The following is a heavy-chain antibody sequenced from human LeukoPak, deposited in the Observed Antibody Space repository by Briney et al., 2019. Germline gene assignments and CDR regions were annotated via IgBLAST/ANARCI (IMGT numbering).Heavy chain of an antibody. Sequence: GGSLRLSCAASGFTFSSYWMSWVRQAPGKGLEWVANIKQDGSEKYYVDSVKGRFTISRDNAKNSLYLQMNSLRAEDTAVYYCARDRSGNYLGDAFDIWGQGTLVTVSS. CDR2: IKQDGSEK. D-gene: IGHD1-26*01. J-gene: IGHJ3*02. V-gene: IGHV3-7*01. CDR1: GFTFSSYW. CDR3: ARDRSGNYLGDAFDI.